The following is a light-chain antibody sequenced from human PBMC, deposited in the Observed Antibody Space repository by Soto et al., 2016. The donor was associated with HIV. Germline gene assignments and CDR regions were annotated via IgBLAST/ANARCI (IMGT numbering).Light chain of an antibody. CDR3: QQYNSYPLT. CDR1: QAIRNA. V-gene: IGKV1-17*01. Sequence: DIQMTQSPSSLSASVGDRVTITCRASQAIRNALGWYQQKPGKAPKRLIHAASSLQSGVPSKFSGSGSGTDFTLTISSLQPEDFATYYCQQYNSYPLTFGGGTKVEIK. CDR2: AAS. J-gene: IGKJ4*01.